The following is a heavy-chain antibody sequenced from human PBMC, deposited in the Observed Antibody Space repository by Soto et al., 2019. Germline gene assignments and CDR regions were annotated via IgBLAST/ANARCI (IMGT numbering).Heavy chain of an antibody. J-gene: IGHJ6*02. CDR3: ARRIPSPHYYYYGMDV. CDR2: ISAYNGNT. Sequence: ASVKVSCKASGYTFTSYGISWVRQASGQGLEWMGWISAYNGNTNYAQKLQGRVTMTTDTSTSTAYMELRSLRSDDTAVYYCARRIPSPHYYYYGMDVWGQGTTVTVSS. CDR1: GYTFTSYG. V-gene: IGHV1-18*01.